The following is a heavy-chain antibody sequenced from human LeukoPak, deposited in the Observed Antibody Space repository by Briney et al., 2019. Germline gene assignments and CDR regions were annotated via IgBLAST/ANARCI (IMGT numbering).Heavy chain of an antibody. J-gene: IGHJ6*03. CDR3: ARRMGRRFGERYYYYHYMDV. CDR1: GYTFTIYY. Sequence: ASVTVSFKASGYTFTIYYMHWVRQAPGQGLEWMGVINPSGGSTSYAQKFQGRVTMTRDMSTSTVYMELSSLRSEDTAVYYCARRMGRRFGERYYYYHYMDVWGKGTTVTISS. V-gene: IGHV1-46*01. D-gene: IGHD3-10*01. CDR2: INPSGGST.